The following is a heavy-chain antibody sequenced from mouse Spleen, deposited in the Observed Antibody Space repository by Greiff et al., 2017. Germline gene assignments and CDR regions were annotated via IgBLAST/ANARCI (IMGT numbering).Heavy chain of an antibody. CDR1: GYTFTDYN. J-gene: IGHJ1*01. D-gene: IGHD1-2*01. CDR2: INPNNGGT. CDR3: ARVLRLGYFDV. V-gene: IGHV1-18*01. Sequence: VQLKESGPELVKPGASVKIPCKASGYTFTDYNMDWVKQSHGKSLEWIGDINPNNGGTIYNQKFKGKATLTVDKSSSTAYMELRSLTSEDTAVYYCARVLRLGYFDVWGAGTTVTVSS.